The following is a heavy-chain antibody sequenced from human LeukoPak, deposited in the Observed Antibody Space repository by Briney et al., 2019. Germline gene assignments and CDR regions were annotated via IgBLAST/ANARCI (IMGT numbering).Heavy chain of an antibody. V-gene: IGHV3-23*01. CDR2: ISGSGGST. D-gene: IGHD6-19*01. J-gene: IGHJ4*02. Sequence: GGSLRLSCAASGFTFNSYAMSWVRQAPGKGLEWVSAISGSGGSTFYADSVKGRFTISRDNPKNTLYLQMNSLRGEDTAVYYCAKEAGSGWTIFDYWGQGTLVTVSS. CDR3: AKEAGSGWTIFDY. CDR1: GFTFNSYA.